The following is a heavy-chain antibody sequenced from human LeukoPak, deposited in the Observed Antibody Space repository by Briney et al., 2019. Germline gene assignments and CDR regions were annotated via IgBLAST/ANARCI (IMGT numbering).Heavy chain of an antibody. D-gene: IGHD2-15*01. J-gene: IGHJ4*02. CDR1: GLTFSSYW. CDR2: IKQDGSEK. CDR3: ARVRLKPYGLMVEAWKD. Sequence: GGSLRLSCAASGLTFSSYWMSWVRQAPGKGLEWVANIKQDGSEKYYVDSVKGRFTISRDNAKNSLYLQMNSLRAEDTAVYYCARVRLKPYGLMVEAWKDWGQGTLVTVSS. V-gene: IGHV3-7*01.